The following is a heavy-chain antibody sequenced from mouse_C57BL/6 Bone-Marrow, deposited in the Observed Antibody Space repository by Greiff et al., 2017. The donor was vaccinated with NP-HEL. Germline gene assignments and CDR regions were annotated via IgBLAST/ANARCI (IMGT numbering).Heavy chain of an antibody. V-gene: IGHV6-6*01. CDR2: IRNKANNHAT. CDR1: GFTFSDAW. CDR3: TRRGSRYFDV. J-gene: IGHJ1*03. Sequence: EVQLQQSGGGLVQPGGSMKLSCAASGFTFSDAWMDWVRQSPEKGLEWVAEIRNKANNHATYYAESVKGRFTISRDDSKSSVYLQMNSLRAEDTGIYYCTRRGSRYFDVWGTGTTVTVSS.